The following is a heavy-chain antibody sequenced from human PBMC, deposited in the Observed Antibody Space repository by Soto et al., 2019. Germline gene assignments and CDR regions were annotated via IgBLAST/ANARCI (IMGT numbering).Heavy chain of an antibody. CDR2: IKRDESEK. V-gene: IGHV3-7*01. Sequence: EVQLVESGGGLVQPGGSLRLSCTASGFTFSDSWMTWVRQAPGKGLEWVARIKRDESEKKYADSVKGRFSISRDNAKNSMYLQMDSLRGEDTAVDYCVRGGCSYASWGQLTLVTVSS. CDR3: VRGGCSYAS. J-gene: IGHJ5*02. CDR1: GFTFSDSW. D-gene: IGHD2-15*01.